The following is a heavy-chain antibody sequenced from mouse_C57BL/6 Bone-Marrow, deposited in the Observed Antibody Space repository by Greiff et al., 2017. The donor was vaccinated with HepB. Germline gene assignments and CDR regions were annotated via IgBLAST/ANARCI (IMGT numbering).Heavy chain of an antibody. Sequence: VQLQQSGPELVKPGASVKISCKASCYSFTGYYMNWVKQSPEKSLEWIGEINPSTGGTTYNQKFKAKATLTVDKSSSTAYMQLKSLTSEDSAVYYCARDYYGSSVDYWGQGTTLTVSS. CDR3: ARDYYGSSVDY. CDR1: CYSFTGYY. J-gene: IGHJ2*01. D-gene: IGHD1-1*01. CDR2: INPSTGGT. V-gene: IGHV1-42*01.